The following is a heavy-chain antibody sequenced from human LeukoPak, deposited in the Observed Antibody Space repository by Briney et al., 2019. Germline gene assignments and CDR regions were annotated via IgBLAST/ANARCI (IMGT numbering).Heavy chain of an antibody. V-gene: IGHV3-30-3*01. CDR2: ISYDGSNK. CDR1: GFTFSSYA. CDR3: ARVGSSWYAYFQH. Sequence: GRSLRLSCAASGFTFSSYAMHWVRQAPGKGLEWVAVISYDGSNKYYADSVKGRFTISRDNSKNTLYLQMNSLRAEDTAVYYCARVGSSWYAYFQHWGQGTLVTVSS. J-gene: IGHJ1*01. D-gene: IGHD6-13*01.